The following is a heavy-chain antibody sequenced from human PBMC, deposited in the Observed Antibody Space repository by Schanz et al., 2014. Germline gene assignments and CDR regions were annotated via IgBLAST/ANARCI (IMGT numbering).Heavy chain of an antibody. Sequence: EVQLLESGGGLVQPGGSLRLSCAASGFSFGTYAMGWVRQARGKGLEWVSAMNESHSTIYYADSVRGRFTISRDNAENTLFLQMNSLRAEDTAVYYCAKGRFGELSAFDIWGQGTMVTVSS. V-gene: IGHV3-23*01. D-gene: IGHD3-10*01. CDR1: GFSFGTYA. CDR3: AKGRFGELSAFDI. CDR2: MNESHSTI. J-gene: IGHJ3*02.